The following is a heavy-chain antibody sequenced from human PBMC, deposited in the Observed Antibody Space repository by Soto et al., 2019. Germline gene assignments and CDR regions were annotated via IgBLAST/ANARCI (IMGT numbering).Heavy chain of an antibody. CDR2: LSWSSGVI. CDR1: GFTFDDYA. J-gene: IGHJ4*02. CDR3: AKVGSVRSGTGGGFES. D-gene: IGHD6-19*01. Sequence: VQLVESGGGLVQPGTSLRLSCAASGFTFDDYAMHWVRQAPGKGLEWVSSLSWSSGVIGYADSVKGRFTISRDSAKNSLYLQMSTMRPEDTAMYYCAKVGSVRSGTGGGFESWGPGTLVTVSS. V-gene: IGHV3-9*01.